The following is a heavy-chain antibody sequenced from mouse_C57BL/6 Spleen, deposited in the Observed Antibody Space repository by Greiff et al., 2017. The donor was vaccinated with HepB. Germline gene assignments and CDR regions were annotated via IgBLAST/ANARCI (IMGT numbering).Heavy chain of an antibody. Sequence: EVQLQQSGPGLVKPSQSLSLTCSVTGYSITSGYYWNWIRQFPGNKLEWMSYISYDGSNNYNPSLKNRISITRDTSKNQFFLKLNSVTTEDTATYYCARHDYDGEDYWGQGTSVTVSS. D-gene: IGHD2-4*01. V-gene: IGHV3-6*01. CDR2: ISYDGSN. J-gene: IGHJ4*01. CDR3: ARHDYDGEDY. CDR1: GYSITSGYY.